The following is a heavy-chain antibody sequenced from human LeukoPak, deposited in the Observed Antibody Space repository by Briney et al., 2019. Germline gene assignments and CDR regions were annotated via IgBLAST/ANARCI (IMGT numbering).Heavy chain of an antibody. CDR3: ARVGYSSGWYFDL. Sequence: PSETLSLTCTVSGGSISSYYWSWIRQPAGKGLEWIGRICTSGSTNYNPSLKSRVTMSVDTSKNQFSLKLSSVTAADTAVYYCARVGYSSGWYFDLWGRGTLVTVSS. CDR1: GGSISSYY. V-gene: IGHV4-4*07. CDR2: ICTSGST. D-gene: IGHD6-19*01. J-gene: IGHJ2*01.